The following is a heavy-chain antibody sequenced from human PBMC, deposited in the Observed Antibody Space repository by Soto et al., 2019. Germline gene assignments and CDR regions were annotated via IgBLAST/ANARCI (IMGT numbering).Heavy chain of an antibody. J-gene: IGHJ4*02. Sequence: SETLSLTCTVSGGSISSGGYYWSWIRQHPGKGLEWIGYIYYSGSTYYNPSLKSRVTISVDTSKNQFSLKLSSVTAADTAVYYCARGYSSSPTLFDYWGQGTLVTVSS. CDR2: IYYSGST. CDR1: GGSISSGGYY. V-gene: IGHV4-31*03. D-gene: IGHD6-6*01. CDR3: ARGYSSSPTLFDY.